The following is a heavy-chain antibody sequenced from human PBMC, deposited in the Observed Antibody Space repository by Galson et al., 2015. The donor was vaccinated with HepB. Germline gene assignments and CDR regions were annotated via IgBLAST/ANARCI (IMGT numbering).Heavy chain of an antibody. Sequence: SETLSLTCTVSGGSISRSYWSWIRQPPGKGLEWIGYIYYSGSTNYNPSLKSRVTISVDTTKNQFSLKLSSVTAADTAVYYCARVLGYCSSMSCYPAFDIWGQGTMVTVSS. CDR1: GGSISRSY. D-gene: IGHD2-2*01. V-gene: IGHV4-59*01. J-gene: IGHJ3*02. CDR3: ARVLGYCSSMSCYPAFDI. CDR2: IYYSGST.